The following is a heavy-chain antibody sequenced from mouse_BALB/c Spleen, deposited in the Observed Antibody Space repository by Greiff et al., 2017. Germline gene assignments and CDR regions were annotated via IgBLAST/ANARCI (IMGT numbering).Heavy chain of an antibody. CDR3: TRTFFYFDY. V-gene: IGHV1-15*01. CDR2: IDPETGGT. CDR1: GYTFTDYE. Sequence: VQLQQSGAELVRPGASVTLSCKASGYTFTDYEMHWVKQTPVHGLEWIGAIDPETGGTAYNQKFKGKATLTADKSSSTAYMELRSLTSEDSAVYYCTRTFFYFDYWGQGTTLTVSS. J-gene: IGHJ2*01.